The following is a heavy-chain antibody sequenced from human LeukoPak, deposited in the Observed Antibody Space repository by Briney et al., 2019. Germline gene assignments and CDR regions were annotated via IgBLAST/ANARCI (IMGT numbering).Heavy chain of an antibody. CDR3: AKDKSVVVAATESYFDY. D-gene: IGHD2-15*01. Sequence: GESLRLSCAASGFTFSSYAMSWVRQAPGKGLEWVSAISGSGGSTYYADSVKGRFTISRDNSKNTLYLQMNSLRAEDTAVYYCAKDKSVVVAATESYFDYWGQGTLVTVSS. CDR1: GFTFSSYA. J-gene: IGHJ4*02. CDR2: ISGSGGST. V-gene: IGHV3-23*01.